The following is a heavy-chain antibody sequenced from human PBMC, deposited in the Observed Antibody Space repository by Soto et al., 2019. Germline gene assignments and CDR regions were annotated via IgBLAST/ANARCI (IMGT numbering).Heavy chain of an antibody. Sequence: ASVKVSCKASGYTFTSYYMHWVRQAPGQGLEWMGIINPSGGSTSYAQKFQGRVTMTRDTSTSTVYMELSSLRSEDTAVYYCATSKPDIVVVPADILSPNNWFDPWGQGTLVTVSS. V-gene: IGHV1-46*01. CDR2: INPSGGST. CDR1: GYTFTSYY. D-gene: IGHD2-2*02. CDR3: ATSKPDIVVVPADILSPNNWFDP. J-gene: IGHJ5*02.